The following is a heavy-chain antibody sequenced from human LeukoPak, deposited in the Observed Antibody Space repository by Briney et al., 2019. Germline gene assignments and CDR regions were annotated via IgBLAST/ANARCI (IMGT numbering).Heavy chain of an antibody. D-gene: IGHD3-3*01. CDR2: INTDESST. J-gene: IGHJ4*02. CDR1: GFTFSSYW. V-gene: IGHV3-74*01. Sequence: PGGSLGLSCEASGFTFSSYWMHWVRQAPGKGLVWVSRINTDESSTSYADSVRGRFTISRDNAKNTLYLQMNSLRAEDTAVYYCAAGVSLYYWGQGTLVTVSS. CDR3: AAGVSLYY.